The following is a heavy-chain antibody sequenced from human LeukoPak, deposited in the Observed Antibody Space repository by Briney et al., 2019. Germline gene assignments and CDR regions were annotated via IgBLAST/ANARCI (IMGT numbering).Heavy chain of an antibody. CDR2: ISAYNGNT. J-gene: IGHJ6*02. V-gene: IGHV1-18*01. CDR1: GYTFTSYG. Sequence: ASVKVSCKASGYTFTSYGISWVRQAPGQGLEWMGWISAYNGNTNYAQKLQGRVTMTTDTSTSTAYMELSRLRSDDTAVYYCASPQTSFIWDYYGMDVWGQGTTVTVSS. CDR3: ASPQTSFIWDYYGMDV. D-gene: IGHD3-16*01.